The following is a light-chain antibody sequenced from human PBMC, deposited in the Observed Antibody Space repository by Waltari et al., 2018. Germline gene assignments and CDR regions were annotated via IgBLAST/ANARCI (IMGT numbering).Light chain of an antibody. CDR3: CSYAGSYTLGV. V-gene: IGLV2-11*01. CDR1: SSDVGGYNY. Sequence: QSALTQPRSVSGSPGQSVTIPCPGTSSDVGGYNYVPWYQQPPGKATKLMIYDASKRPSGVPDRFSGSKSGNTASLTISGLQAEDEADYYCCSYAGSYTLGVFGGGTKLTVL. J-gene: IGLJ2*01. CDR2: DAS.